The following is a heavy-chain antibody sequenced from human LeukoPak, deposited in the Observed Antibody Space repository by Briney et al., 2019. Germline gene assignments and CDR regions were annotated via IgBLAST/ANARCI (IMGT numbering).Heavy chain of an antibody. V-gene: IGHV4-4*07. D-gene: IGHD5-12*01. CDR2: IYTSGST. Sequence: SETLSVTCTVSGGSISSYYWSWIWQPAGKGLEWIGRIYTSGSTNYNPSLKSRVTMSVDTSKNQFSLKLSSVTAADTAVYHCARESGLNWYFDLWGRATLVTVSS. CDR3: ARESGLNWYFDL. CDR1: GGSISSYY. J-gene: IGHJ2*01.